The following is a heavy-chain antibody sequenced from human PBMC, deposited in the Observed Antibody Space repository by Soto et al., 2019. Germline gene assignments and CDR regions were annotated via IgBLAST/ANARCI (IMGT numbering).Heavy chain of an antibody. Sequence: GGSLRLSCTASGFSFGDYALSWFRQAPGKGLEWVGFIRREPYGGTTEYAASVKGRFSISRDDSKSIAYLQMNGLKTEDTAVYYCTRGYDTAWYADYWGQGTLVTVSS. CDR1: GFSFGDYA. J-gene: IGHJ4*02. D-gene: IGHD6-13*01. V-gene: IGHV3-49*03. CDR2: IRREPYGGTT. CDR3: TRGYDTAWYADY.